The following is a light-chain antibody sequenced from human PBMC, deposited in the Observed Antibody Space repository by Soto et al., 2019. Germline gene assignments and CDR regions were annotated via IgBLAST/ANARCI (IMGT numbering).Light chain of an antibody. V-gene: IGKV4-1*01. CDR2: WAS. J-gene: IGKJ3*01. CDR1: QTVLYNSNNKNF. CDR3: QQYYNTPSFT. Sequence: DIVLTQSPDSLAVSLGERATINCKSSQTVLYNSNNKNFLAWYQQKPGQPPRLLIYWASTRESGVPDRFGGSGSGTDFTLTISSLQAEDVAVYYCQQYYNTPSFTFGPGTKVDIK.